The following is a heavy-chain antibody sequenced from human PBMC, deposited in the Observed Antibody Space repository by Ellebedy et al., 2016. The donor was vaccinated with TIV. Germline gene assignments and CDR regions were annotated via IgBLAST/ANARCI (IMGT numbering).Heavy chain of an antibody. J-gene: IGHJ4*02. CDR3: AGVGIVVACFDN. Sequence: PGGSLRLSCAASGFTFSRSWMTWVRQAPGKGLEWVASINQDGSELFYVDSVKGRFTITRDNAKSSLYLQMSSLRAEDTAVYYCAGVGIVVACFDNWGQGTLVTISS. V-gene: IGHV3-7*01. D-gene: IGHD3-22*01. CDR1: GFTFSRSW. CDR2: INQDGSEL.